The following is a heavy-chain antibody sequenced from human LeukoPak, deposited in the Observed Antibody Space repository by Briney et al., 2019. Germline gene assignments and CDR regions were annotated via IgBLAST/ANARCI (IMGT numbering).Heavy chain of an antibody. CDR1: GGSMSSGNYY. CDR3: ARGGWFDP. CDR2: IDNSGSI. Sequence: PSQTLSLTCTVSGGSMSSGNYYWSWIRHPAGKGLEWIGRIDNSGSINYNPSLRSRVTISLDTSKNQFSLNLTSVTAADTAVYYCARGGWFDPWGQGTLAAVSS. J-gene: IGHJ5*02. V-gene: IGHV4-61*02.